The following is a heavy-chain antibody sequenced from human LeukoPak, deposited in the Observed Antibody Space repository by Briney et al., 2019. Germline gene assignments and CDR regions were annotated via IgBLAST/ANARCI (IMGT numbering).Heavy chain of an antibody. J-gene: IGHJ4*02. Sequence: SETLSLTCTVSGDSISSGSYYWSWIRQPAGKGLEWIGRIYTSGSTNYNPSLKSRVTISVDTSKNQFSLKLSSVTAADTAVYYCALRYYYYDSSGYYPAFDYWGQGTLVTVSS. D-gene: IGHD3-22*01. CDR2: IYTSGST. CDR3: ALRYYYYDSSGYYPAFDY. V-gene: IGHV4-61*02. CDR1: GDSISSGSYY.